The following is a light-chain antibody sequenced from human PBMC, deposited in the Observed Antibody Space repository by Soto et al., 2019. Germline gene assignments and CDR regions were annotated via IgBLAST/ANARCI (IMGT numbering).Light chain of an antibody. CDR1: SGSIASNY. CDR2: EDN. J-gene: IGLJ2*01. CDR3: QSYDSSLSGEGV. Sequence: NFMLTQPHSVSESPGKTVTISCTRSSGSIASNYVQWYQQRPGSAPTTVIYEDNQRPSGVPDRFSGSIDSSSNSASLTISGLQAEDEADYYCQSYDSSLSGEGVFGGGTKLTVL. V-gene: IGLV6-57*04.